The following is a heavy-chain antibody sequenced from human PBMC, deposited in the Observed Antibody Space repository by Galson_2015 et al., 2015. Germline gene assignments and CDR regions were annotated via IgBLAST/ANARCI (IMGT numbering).Heavy chain of an antibody. Sequence: SLRLSCAASGFTFSSYWMSRVRQAPGKGLEWVANIKQDGSEKYYVDSVKGRFTISRDNAKNSLYLQMNSLRAEDTAVYYCAREAGYCSGGSCSPFDYWGQGTLVTVSS. CDR2: IKQDGSEK. D-gene: IGHD2-15*01. J-gene: IGHJ4*02. CDR1: GFTFSSYW. CDR3: AREAGYCSGGSCSPFDY. V-gene: IGHV3-7*03.